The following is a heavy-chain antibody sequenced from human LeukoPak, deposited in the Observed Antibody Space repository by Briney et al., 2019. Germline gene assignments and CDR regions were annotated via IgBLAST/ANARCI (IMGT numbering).Heavy chain of an antibody. CDR2: IRYDGSYK. J-gene: IGHJ3*02. CDR3: ARDRSGYSSGWALDAFDI. D-gene: IGHD6-19*01. Sequence: PGGSLRLSCAASGFTFTNYAMHWVRQAPGKGLEWVAFIRYDGSYKYYADSVKGRFTISRDNSKNTLYLQMNSLRAEDTAVYYCARDRSGYSSGWALDAFDIWGQGTMVTVSS. V-gene: IGHV3-30*02. CDR1: GFTFTNYA.